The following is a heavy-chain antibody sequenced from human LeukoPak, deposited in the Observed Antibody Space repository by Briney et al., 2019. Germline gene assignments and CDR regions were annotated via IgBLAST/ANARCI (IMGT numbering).Heavy chain of an antibody. Sequence: PWGSLRLSCSVSGFGFSDYAMNWVRQAPGKGLEWVAFIRGKAYGETTDYAASVKGRFSISRDEFDTIAYLQMNSLKTEDTAVYYCARGSDSNFGARDGFDYWGQGTLVTVSS. CDR2: IRGKAYGETT. CDR3: ARGSDSNFGARDGFDY. D-gene: IGHD3-16*01. J-gene: IGHJ4*02. CDR1: GFGFSDYA. V-gene: IGHV3-49*04.